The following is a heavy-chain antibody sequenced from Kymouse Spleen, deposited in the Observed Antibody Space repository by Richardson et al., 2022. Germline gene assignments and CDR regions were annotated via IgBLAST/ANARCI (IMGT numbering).Heavy chain of an antibody. V-gene: IGHV4-39*01. Sequence: QLQLQESGPGLVKPSETLSLTCTVSGGSISSSSYYWGWIRQPPGKGLEWIGSIYYSGSTYYNPSLKSRVTISVDTSKNQFSLKLSSVTAADTAVYYCARRSWNFHFDYWGQGTLVTVSS. J-gene: IGHJ4*02. D-gene: IGHD1-7*01. CDR3: ARRSWNFHFDY. CDR2: IYYSGST. CDR1: GGSISSSSYY.